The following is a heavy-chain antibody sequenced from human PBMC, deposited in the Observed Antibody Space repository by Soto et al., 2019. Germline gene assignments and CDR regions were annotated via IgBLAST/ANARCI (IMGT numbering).Heavy chain of an antibody. CDR1: GYTFTSYG. CDR2: ISAYNGNT. CDR3: ARDSSSWYDPRTTQYNCFDS. Sequence: GASVKVSCKASGYTFTSYGISWVRQAPGQGLEWMGWISAYNGNTNYAQKLQGRVTMTTDTSTSTAYMELRSLRSDDTAVYYCARDSSSWYDPRTTQYNCFDSWGQGTLVTVSS. J-gene: IGHJ5*01. D-gene: IGHD6-13*01. V-gene: IGHV1-18*01.